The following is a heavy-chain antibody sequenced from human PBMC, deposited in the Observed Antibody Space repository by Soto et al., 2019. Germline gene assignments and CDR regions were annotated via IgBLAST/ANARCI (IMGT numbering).Heavy chain of an antibody. J-gene: IGHJ4*02. V-gene: IGHV3-53*01. CDR3: GTQGGGGGY. Sequence: EVQLVESGGGLIQPGGSLRLSCAVSGFTVSNNYMSWVRQAPGKGLEGVSVIYSGGYTAYGDSVKGRFTISRDNSKTTLLLKIKSLRAGAGAGFSGGTQGGGGGYWGQGTLVTVSS. D-gene: IGHD3-16*01. CDR1: GFTVSNNY. CDR2: IYSGGYT.